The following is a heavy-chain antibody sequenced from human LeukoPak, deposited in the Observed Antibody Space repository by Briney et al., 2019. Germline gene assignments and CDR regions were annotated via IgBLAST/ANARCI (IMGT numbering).Heavy chain of an antibody. CDR2: IYSGGST. V-gene: IGHV3-53*01. CDR3: ARGAIFVGGVGAQDY. CDR1: GFTFNRYV. J-gene: IGHJ4*02. D-gene: IGHD1-26*01. Sequence: GGSLRLSCAASGFTFNRYVMSWVRQAPGKGLEWVSVIYSGGSTFYADSVKGRFTISRDNSKNTLFLQMHSLRAEDTAVYYCARGAIFVGGVGAQDYWGQGTLVTVSS.